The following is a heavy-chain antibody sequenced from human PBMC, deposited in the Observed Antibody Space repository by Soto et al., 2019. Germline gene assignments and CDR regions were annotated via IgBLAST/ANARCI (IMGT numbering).Heavy chain of an antibody. Sequence: PGASLKISCKGSGYSFTSYCIGWVRQMPGKGLEWMGIIYPGDSDTRYSPSFQGQVTRSADKSISTAYLQWSSMKASDTAMYYCARLGAGYCSGGSCHGDYCYYHDVWGQGVLVTVSS. V-gene: IGHV5-51*01. CDR2: IYPGDSDT. J-gene: IGHJ4*02. CDR3: ARLGAGYCSGGSCHGDYCYYHDV. CDR1: GYSFTSYC. D-gene: IGHD2-15*01.